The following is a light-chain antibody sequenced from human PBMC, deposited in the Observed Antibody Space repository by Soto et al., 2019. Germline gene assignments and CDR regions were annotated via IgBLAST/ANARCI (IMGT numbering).Light chain of an antibody. CDR1: SGHSNYA. V-gene: IGLV4-69*01. Sequence: QLVLTQSPSASASLGASVKRTCTLSSGHSNYAIAWHQQQPEKGPRYLMKLNSDGSHRKGDGIPDRFSGSSSGAERYLTISSLQSEDEADYYCQTWGTGIRVFGTGTKLTVL. J-gene: IGLJ1*01. CDR2: LNSDGSH. CDR3: QTWGTGIRV.